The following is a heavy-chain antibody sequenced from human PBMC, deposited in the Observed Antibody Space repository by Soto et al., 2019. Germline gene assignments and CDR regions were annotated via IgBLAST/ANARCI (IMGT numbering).Heavy chain of an antibody. J-gene: IGHJ5*02. CDR2: IYYSGST. CDR1: GGSISSSSYY. D-gene: IGHD3-10*01. Sequence: PSETLSLTCTVSGGSISSSSYYWGWIRQPPGKGLEWIGSIYYSGSTYYNPSLESRVTISVDTSKNQFSLKLSSVTAADTAVYYCARRGWSRFDPWGEGTLVTVPS. CDR3: ARRGWSRFDP. V-gene: IGHV4-39*01.